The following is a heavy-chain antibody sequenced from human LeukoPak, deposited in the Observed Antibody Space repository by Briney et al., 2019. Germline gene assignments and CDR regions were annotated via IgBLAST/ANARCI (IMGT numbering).Heavy chain of an antibody. V-gene: IGHV4-59*01. J-gene: IGHJ3*02. D-gene: IGHD3-10*01. Sequence: SETLSLTCTLSGVCTTRYTSSAIRQSPQRRRERVVDIYYSVSTNYNPSLKSRVTISVDTSKKQFSLKLSSVTAADTAVYYCARVLSYYYGSGSCYAFDIWGQGTMVTVSS. CDR1: GVCTTRYT. CDR2: IYYSVST. CDR3: ARVLSYYYGSGSCYAFDI.